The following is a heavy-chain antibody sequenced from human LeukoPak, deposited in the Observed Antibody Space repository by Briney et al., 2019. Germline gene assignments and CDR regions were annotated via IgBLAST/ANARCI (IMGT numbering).Heavy chain of an antibody. J-gene: IGHJ3*02. CDR3: AEGEVGQWLDHDAFDI. CDR1: GFTFSSYG. D-gene: IGHD6-19*01. V-gene: IGHV3-23*01. CDR2: ISGSGGST. Sequence: GGSLRLSCAASGFTFSSYGMSWVRQAPGKGLEWVSAISGSGGSTYYADSVKGRFTISRDNSKNTLYLQINSLRAEDTAVYYCAEGEVGQWLDHDAFDIWGQGTMVTVSS.